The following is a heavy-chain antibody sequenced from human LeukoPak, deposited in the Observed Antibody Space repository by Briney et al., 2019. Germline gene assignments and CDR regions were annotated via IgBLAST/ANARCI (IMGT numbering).Heavy chain of an antibody. J-gene: IGHJ3*02. D-gene: IGHD2-15*01. CDR1: GFTFSSYA. V-gene: IGHV3-48*01. CDR2: FSSSSSTI. CDR3: AREGYCSGGNCYSGAFDI. Sequence: PGGSLRLSCAASGFTFSSYAMSWVRQAPGKGLEWISYFSSSSSTIYYADSVKGRFTISRDNAKNSLFLQMNSLRAEDTAVYYCAREGYCSGGNCYSGAFDIWGQGTVVTVSS.